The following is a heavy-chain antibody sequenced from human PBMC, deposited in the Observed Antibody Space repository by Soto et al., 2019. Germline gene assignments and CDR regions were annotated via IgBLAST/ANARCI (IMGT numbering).Heavy chain of an antibody. CDR3: ARHNYGSGSTYFDY. D-gene: IGHD3-10*01. Sequence: SETLSLTCTVSGASIVSAGYYWSWIRQLPGKGLEWIGYIYYGGSTNYNPSLKSRVTISVDTSKNQFSLKLNSMTAADTAVYYCARHNYGSGSTYFDYWGQGTLVTVSS. CDR2: IYYGGST. J-gene: IGHJ4*02. CDR1: GASIVSAGYY. V-gene: IGHV4-61*08.